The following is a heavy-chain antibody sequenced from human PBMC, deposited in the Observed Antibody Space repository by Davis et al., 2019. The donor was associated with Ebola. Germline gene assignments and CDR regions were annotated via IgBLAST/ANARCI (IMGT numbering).Heavy chain of an antibody. CDR2: IIPIFGTA. CDR3: ARDQRYSSSWYQYYYYMDV. Sequence: SVKVSCKASGYTFTSYDINWVRQATGQGLEWMGGIIPIFGTANYAQKFQGRVTITADESTSTAYMELSSLRSEDTAVYYCARDQRYSSSWYQYYYYMDVWGKGTTVTVSS. J-gene: IGHJ6*03. V-gene: IGHV1-69*13. CDR1: GYTFTSYD. D-gene: IGHD6-13*01.